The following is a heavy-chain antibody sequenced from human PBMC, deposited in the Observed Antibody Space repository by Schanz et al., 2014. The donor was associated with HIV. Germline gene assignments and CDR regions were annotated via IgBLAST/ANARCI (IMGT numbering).Heavy chain of an antibody. Sequence: EVQLLDSGGGLVQPGGSLRLSCVASGFTFNNYAMTWVRQAPGKGLEWVAVISHNGNNDYYAESVKGRVTISRDNSKNTLYLQMTTLRTEDTAVYYCAKPEYDSRGNSQSHFDSWGQGTLVTVSS. V-gene: IGHV3-23*05. CDR3: AKPEYDSRGNSQSHFDS. CDR1: GFTFNNYA. CDR2: ISHNGNND. D-gene: IGHD3-22*01. J-gene: IGHJ4*02.